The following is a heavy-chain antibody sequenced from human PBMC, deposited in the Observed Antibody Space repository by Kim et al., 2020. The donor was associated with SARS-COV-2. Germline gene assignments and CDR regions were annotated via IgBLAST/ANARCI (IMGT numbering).Heavy chain of an antibody. Sequence: ADSVKCRFTISRDNAKNSLYLQMNSLRAEDTALYYCAKDMWGGDHPTPDYWGQGTLVTVSS. CDR3: AKDMWGGDHPTPDY. D-gene: IGHD3-16*01. V-gene: IGHV3-9*01. J-gene: IGHJ4*02.